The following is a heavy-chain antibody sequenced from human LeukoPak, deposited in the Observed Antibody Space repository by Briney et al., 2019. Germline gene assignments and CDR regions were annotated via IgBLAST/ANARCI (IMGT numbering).Heavy chain of an antibody. Sequence: KSGGSLRLSCAASGFTFSSYSMNWVRQAPGKGLEWVSSISSSSSYIYYADSVKGRFTISRDNAKNSLYLQMNSLRAEDTAVYYCARDGYSGSGSYYKDDAFDIWGQGTMVTVSS. J-gene: IGHJ3*02. CDR2: ISSSSSYI. D-gene: IGHD3-10*01. CDR3: ARDGYSGSGSYYKDDAFDI. CDR1: GFTFSSYS. V-gene: IGHV3-21*01.